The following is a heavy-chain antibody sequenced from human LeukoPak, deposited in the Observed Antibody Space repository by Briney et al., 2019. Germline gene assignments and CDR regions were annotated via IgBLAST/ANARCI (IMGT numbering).Heavy chain of an antibody. D-gene: IGHD1-26*01. J-gene: IGHJ4*02. V-gene: IGHV3-21*01. CDR3: ARDDGYHYSFDY. CDR2: ISRSTGSV. CDR1: GFTFSSYT. Sequence: KPGGSLRLSCAASGFTFSSYTMNWVRQAPGKGLEWVSSISRSTGSVYYADSVTGRVTISRDDAKNSLYLQMNSLRAEDTAVYYCARDDGYHYSFDYWGQGTRVTVSS.